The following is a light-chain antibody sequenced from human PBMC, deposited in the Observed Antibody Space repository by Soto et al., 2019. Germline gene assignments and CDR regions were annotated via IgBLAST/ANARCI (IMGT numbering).Light chain of an antibody. J-gene: IGLJ3*02. CDR2: DVN. CDR1: SSDVGGYNY. V-gene: IGLV2-14*03. Sequence: QSVLTQPASVSGSPGQSITISCTGTSSDVGGYNYVSWYQQHPGKAPKLMIYDVNNRPSGVSNRFSGSKFGNAASLTISGLQAEDEADYYCGSYTSSSTWVFGGGTQLTVL. CDR3: GSYTSSSTWV.